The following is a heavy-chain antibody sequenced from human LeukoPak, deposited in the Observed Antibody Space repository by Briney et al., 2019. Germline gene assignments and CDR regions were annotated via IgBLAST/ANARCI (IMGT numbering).Heavy chain of an antibody. CDR3: AREIVVVPA. D-gene: IGHD2-2*01. V-gene: IGHV3-21*01. Sequence: GGSLRLSCAASGFTFSSYAMSWVRQAPGKGLEWVSSISSTSSYISYADSVRGRFTISRDNAKNSLYLQMNSLRAEDTAVYYCAREIVVVPAWGQGTLVTVSS. CDR1: GFTFSSYA. J-gene: IGHJ4*02. CDR2: ISSTSSYI.